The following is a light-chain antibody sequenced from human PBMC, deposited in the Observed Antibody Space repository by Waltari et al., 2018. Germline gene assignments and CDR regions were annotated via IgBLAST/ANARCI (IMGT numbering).Light chain of an antibody. CDR3: MQSLQTPIT. J-gene: IGKJ5*01. CDR2: LGS. V-gene: IGKV2-28*01. Sequence: TVMTQSPLSLPVTPGEPASISCRSSQSLLYSNGYNYLNWYLQKPGQSPQLLIYLGSNRASGVPDRFSGSRSGTDFTLKISRVEAEDVGVYYCMQSLQTPITFGQGTRLEIK. CDR1: QSLLYSNGYNY.